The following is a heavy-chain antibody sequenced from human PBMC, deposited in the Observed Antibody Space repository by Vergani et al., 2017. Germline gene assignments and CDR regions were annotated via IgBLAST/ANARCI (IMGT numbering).Heavy chain of an antibody. Sequence: QVQLVQSVAEVKKPGASVKVSCKASGYTFTGYYMHLVRPAPGQGLEWMGWINPNSGGTNYAQKFQGRVTMTRDTSISTAYMELSRLRSDDTAVYYCARGVSGIPRGWFDPWGQGTLVTVSS. V-gene: IGHV1-2*02. D-gene: IGHD3-22*01. CDR2: INPNSGGT. CDR3: ARGVSGIPRGWFDP. J-gene: IGHJ5*02. CDR1: GYTFTGYY.